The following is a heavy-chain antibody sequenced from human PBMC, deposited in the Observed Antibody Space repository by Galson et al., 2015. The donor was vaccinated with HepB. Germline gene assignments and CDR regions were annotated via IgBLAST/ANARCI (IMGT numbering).Heavy chain of an antibody. V-gene: IGHV3-23*03. CDR3: WGGAYVEDY. CDR1: GFTFSNYA. CDR2: IYSGGST. D-gene: IGHD5-12*01. Sequence: SLRLSCAASGFTFSNYAMSWVRQAPGKGLECVSVIYSGGSTYYADSVKGRFSISRDNSKNTLYLQMNGLRAEDTAVYYCWGGAYVEDYWGQGTLVTVSS. J-gene: IGHJ4*02.